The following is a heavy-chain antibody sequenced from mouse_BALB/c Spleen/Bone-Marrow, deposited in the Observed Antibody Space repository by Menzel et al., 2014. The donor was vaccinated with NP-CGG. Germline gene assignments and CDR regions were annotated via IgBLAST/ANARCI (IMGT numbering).Heavy chain of an antibody. CDR1: GFTFTDYY. J-gene: IGHJ1*01. CDR3: ARDENVGIYWYFDV. V-gene: IGHV7-3*02. CDR2: IRNKAKGYTT. Sequence: EVMLVESGGGSVQPGGSLRLSCATPGFTFTDYYMSWVRQPPGKALEWLGFIRNKAKGYTTEYSASVKGRFTISRDNSQRILYLQMNTLRAEDSATYYCARDENVGIYWYFDVWGAGTTVIVSS.